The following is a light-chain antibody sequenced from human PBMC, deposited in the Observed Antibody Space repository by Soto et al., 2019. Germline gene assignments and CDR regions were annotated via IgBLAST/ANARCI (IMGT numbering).Light chain of an antibody. V-gene: IGKV1-5*03. Sequence: DIQMTQSPSTLSASVGDRVTLTCRASQTIGIWLAWYQQKPGKAPKLVIYKASTLESGVPSTFSGSGSGTEFTLTIRSLKPDDFATYYCQYYTSYSVLGQGTKLDIK. CDR2: KAS. CDR3: QYYTSYSV. J-gene: IGKJ2*01. CDR1: QTIGIW.